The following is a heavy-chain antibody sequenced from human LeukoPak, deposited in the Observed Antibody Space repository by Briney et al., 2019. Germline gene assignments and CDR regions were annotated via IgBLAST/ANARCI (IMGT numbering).Heavy chain of an antibody. CDR2: ISYDGSNK. Sequence: HTGGSLRLSCAASGFTFSSYAMHWVRQAPGKGLEWVAVISYDGSNKYYADSVKGRFTISRDNSKNTLYLQMNSLRAEDTAVYYCASTKEDYGDSKDDAFDIWGQGTMVTVSS. D-gene: IGHD4-17*01. V-gene: IGHV3-30-3*01. CDR3: ASTKEDYGDSKDDAFDI. CDR1: GFTFSSYA. J-gene: IGHJ3*02.